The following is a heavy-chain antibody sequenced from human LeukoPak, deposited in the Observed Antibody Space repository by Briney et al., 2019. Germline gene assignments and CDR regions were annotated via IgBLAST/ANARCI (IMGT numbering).Heavy chain of an antibody. CDR3: ARGPHSGYDSRYYYYMDV. J-gene: IGHJ6*03. V-gene: IGHV4-34*01. D-gene: IGHD5-12*01. CDR1: GGSFSGYY. Sequence: SETLSLTCAVYGGSFSGYYWSWIRQPPGKGLEWIGEINHSGSTNYNPSLKSRVTISVDRSKNQFSLNLSSVTAADTAAYYCARGPHSGYDSRYYYYMDVWGKGTTVTVSS. CDR2: INHSGST.